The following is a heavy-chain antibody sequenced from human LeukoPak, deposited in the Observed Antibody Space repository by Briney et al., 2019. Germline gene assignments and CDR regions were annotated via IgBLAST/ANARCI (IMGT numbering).Heavy chain of an antibody. CDR1: GFTFSSYG. Sequence: GGSLRLSCAASGFTFSSYGMSWVRQAPGKGLEWVSGISGRGAGTNYADSVKGRFTISRDNSKNTLYLQMNSLRVEDTAVYYCAKGFYGELLFDYWGQGTLVTVSS. CDR2: ISGRGAGT. CDR3: AKGFYGELLFDY. V-gene: IGHV3-23*01. D-gene: IGHD3-10*01. J-gene: IGHJ4*02.